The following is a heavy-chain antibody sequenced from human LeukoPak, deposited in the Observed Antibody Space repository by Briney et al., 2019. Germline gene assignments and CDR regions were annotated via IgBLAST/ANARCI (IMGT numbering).Heavy chain of an antibody. CDR2: TYYRAQWYN. CDR1: GDSVSSNSAA. Sequence: SQTLSLTCAISGDSVSSNSAAWNWIRQSPSRCLEWLGRTYYRAQWYNDYAVTVKSRITINPDTSKNQSSLQMNSMTPEDTAVYYCARDRRTVGSGSYWRLWFDPWGQGNLVTVSS. V-gene: IGHV6-1*01. CDR3: ARDRRTVGSGSYWRLWFDP. J-gene: IGHJ5*02. D-gene: IGHD3-10*01.